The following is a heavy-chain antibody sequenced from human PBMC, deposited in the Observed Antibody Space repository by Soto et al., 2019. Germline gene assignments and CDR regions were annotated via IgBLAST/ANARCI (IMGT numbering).Heavy chain of an antibody. CDR3: ARDNWNSY. D-gene: IGHD1-1*01. Sequence: EVQLVESGGGLVQPGGSLRLSCVASGFTFNIYWMHWVRQAPGKGLEWVSRIDNDGSATTYADSVKGRFTISRDNAKNTLFLQMNTLRGDDTAGDDFARDNWNSYWGQGTLVTVSS. V-gene: IGHV3-74*01. CDR2: IDNDGSAT. J-gene: IGHJ4*02. CDR1: GFTFNIYW.